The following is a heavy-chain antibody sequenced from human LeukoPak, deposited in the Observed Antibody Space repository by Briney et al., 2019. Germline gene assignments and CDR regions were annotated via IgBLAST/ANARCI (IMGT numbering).Heavy chain of an antibody. J-gene: IGHJ6*03. V-gene: IGHV1-18*01. CDR2: ISSHNGNT. Sequence: GASVKVSCKASGYTFTTYGISWVRLAPGEGLEWVGWISSHNGNTNSAQKFQARVTMTRDTSTSTAYMIVTSLRYDDRAGYDCAXXXXXXXXGESPNYYYYYMDVWGKGTTVTISS. CDR1: GYTFTTYG. CDR3: AXXXXXXXXGESPNYYYYYMDV. D-gene: IGHD3-16*01.